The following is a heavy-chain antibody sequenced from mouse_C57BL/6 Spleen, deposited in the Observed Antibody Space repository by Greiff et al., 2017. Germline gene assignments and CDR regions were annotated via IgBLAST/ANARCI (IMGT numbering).Heavy chain of an antibody. CDR3: ARYGYSKYYYAMDY. V-gene: IGHV1-55*01. D-gene: IGHD2-5*01. CDR1: GYTFTSYC. Sequence: QVQLQQPGAELVKPGASVKMSCKASGYTFTSYCITWVKQRPGQGLEWIGDIYPGSGSTNYNEKFKGKATLTVDTSSSTAYMQLSSLTSEVSAVXYCARYGYSKYYYAMDYWGQGTSVTVSS. CDR2: IYPGSGST. J-gene: IGHJ4*01.